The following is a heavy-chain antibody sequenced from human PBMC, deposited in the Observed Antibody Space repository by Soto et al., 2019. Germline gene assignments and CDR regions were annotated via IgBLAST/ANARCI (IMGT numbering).Heavy chain of an antibody. CDR3: AKGSVVVATISLRPYHWFGP. CDR2: ISGSGGST. J-gene: IGHJ5*01. Sequence: EVQLLESGGGLVQPGGSLRLSCAASGFTFSSYAMSWVRQAPGKGLVWVSAISGSGGSTYYADSVKGRFTIARDNYKNTLYLQIHSLTAEETAVYYCAKGSVVVATISLRPYHWFGPWGQGTLVTLSS. V-gene: IGHV3-23*01. CDR1: GFTFSSYA. D-gene: IGHD2-15*01.